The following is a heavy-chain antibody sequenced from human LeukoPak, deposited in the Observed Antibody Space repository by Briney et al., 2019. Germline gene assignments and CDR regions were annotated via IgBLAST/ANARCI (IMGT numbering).Heavy chain of an antibody. Sequence: SETLSLTCTVSGGSISSYYWSWIRQPPGKGLEWIGCIYYSGTTNYNPSLKSRVTIAVDTSKNQFSLKLGSVTAADTAVYYCARGVYIAAAQYGYWGQGTLVTVSS. J-gene: IGHJ4*02. V-gene: IGHV4-59*01. D-gene: IGHD6-13*01. CDR2: IYYSGTT. CDR3: ARGVYIAAAQYGY. CDR1: GGSISSYY.